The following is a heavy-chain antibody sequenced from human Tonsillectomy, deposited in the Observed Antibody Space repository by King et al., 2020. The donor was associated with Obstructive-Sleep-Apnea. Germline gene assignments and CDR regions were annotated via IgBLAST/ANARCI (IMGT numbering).Heavy chain of an antibody. CDR1: GGSISSGDYY. J-gene: IGHJ5*02. Sequence: VPLQESGPGLVKPSQTLSLTCTVSGGSISSGDYYWRWIRQPPGKGLEWIGYIYYSGSTYYNPSLKSRVTISVDTSKNQFSLKLSSVTAADTAVYYCAGGPNYGDYVRWFDPWGQGTLVTVSS. V-gene: IGHV4-30-4*01. D-gene: IGHD4-17*01. CDR3: AGGPNYGDYVRWFDP. CDR2: IYYSGST.